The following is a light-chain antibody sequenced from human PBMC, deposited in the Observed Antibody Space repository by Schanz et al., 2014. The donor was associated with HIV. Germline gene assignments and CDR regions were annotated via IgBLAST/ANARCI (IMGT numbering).Light chain of an antibody. Sequence: QSALTQPPSASGSPGQSVTISCTGTSSDVGSYNYVSWYQQHPGKAPKLMIYAVSVWPSGVSNRFSGSKSGNTASLTISGLQAEDEADYYCSSHAGRSSFVVFGGGTKLTVL. CDR2: AVS. V-gene: IGLV2-14*03. J-gene: IGLJ2*01. CDR3: SSHAGRSSFVV. CDR1: SSDVGSYNY.